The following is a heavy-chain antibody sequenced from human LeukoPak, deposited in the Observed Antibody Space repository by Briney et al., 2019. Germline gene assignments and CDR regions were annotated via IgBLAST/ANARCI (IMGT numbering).Heavy chain of an antibody. V-gene: IGHV5-51*01. D-gene: IGHD3-22*01. CDR1: GYSFTSYW. Sequence: GESLKISCQGSGYSFTSYWIGWVREMPGKGLEWMGIIYPGDSDTRYGPSFQGQVTISADKSISTAYLQWSSLKASDTAMYFCAKSRSGYHFDYWGQGTLVTVSS. CDR2: IYPGDSDT. J-gene: IGHJ4*02. CDR3: AKSRSGYHFDY.